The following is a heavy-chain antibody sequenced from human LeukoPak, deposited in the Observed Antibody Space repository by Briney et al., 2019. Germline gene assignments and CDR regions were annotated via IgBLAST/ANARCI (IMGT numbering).Heavy chain of an antibody. V-gene: IGHV3-30*02. CDR3: ARGGSSSTWYYYFDF. Sequence: GGSLRLSCAASGFTFSSYGMHWVRQAPGKGLEWVAFIRYDGSNKYYADSVKGRFTISRDNSKNTLYLQMDSLRLEDTAVFYCARGGSSSTWYYYFDFWGQGTLVTVAS. D-gene: IGHD6-13*01. CDR2: IRYDGSNK. CDR1: GFTFSSYG. J-gene: IGHJ4*02.